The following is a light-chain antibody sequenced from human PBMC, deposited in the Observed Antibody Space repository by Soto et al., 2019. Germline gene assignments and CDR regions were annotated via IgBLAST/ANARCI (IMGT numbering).Light chain of an antibody. CDR2: AAS. Sequence: DIQVTQSPSSLSASVGDRFTLTCRASQGISNYLAWYQQKPGKVPKLLIYAASTLQSGVPSRFSGSGSGTDFTLTISSLQPEDVATYYCQKYNSAPWTFGQGTKVDIK. CDR1: QGISNY. J-gene: IGKJ1*01. V-gene: IGKV1-27*01. CDR3: QKYNSAPWT.